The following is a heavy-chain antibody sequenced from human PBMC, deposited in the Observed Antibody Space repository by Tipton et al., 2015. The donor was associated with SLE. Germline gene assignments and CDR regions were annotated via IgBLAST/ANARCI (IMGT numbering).Heavy chain of an antibody. CDR2: INHSGST. Sequence: TLSLPCAVYGGSFSGYYWSWIRQPPGKGLEWIGEINHSGSTNYNPSLKSRVTISVDTSKNQFSLKLSSVTAADTAVYYCARVLSPFIAVAGRDWFDPWGQGTLVTVSS. V-gene: IGHV4-34*01. CDR3: ARVLSPFIAVAGRDWFDP. D-gene: IGHD6-19*01. CDR1: GGSFSGYY. J-gene: IGHJ5*02.